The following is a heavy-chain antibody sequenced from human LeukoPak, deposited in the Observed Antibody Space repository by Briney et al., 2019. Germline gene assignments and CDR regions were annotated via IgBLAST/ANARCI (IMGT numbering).Heavy chain of an antibody. CDR1: GGSISSDGYY. D-gene: IGHD1-26*01. CDR3: ASTFHSGSYPFDY. Sequence: SQTLSLTCTVSGGSISSDGYYWSWIRQPPGKGLEWIGYIYHSGSTYYNPSLKSRVTISVDRSKNQFSLKLSSVTAADTAVYYCASTFHSGSYPFDYWGQGTLVTVSS. V-gene: IGHV4-30-2*01. CDR2: IYHSGST. J-gene: IGHJ4*02.